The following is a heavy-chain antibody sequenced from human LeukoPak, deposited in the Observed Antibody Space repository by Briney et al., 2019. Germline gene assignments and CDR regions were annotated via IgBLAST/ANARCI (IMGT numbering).Heavy chain of an antibody. CDR2: IYSGGST. V-gene: IGHV3-66*01. CDR1: GFTFSSNY. D-gene: IGHD6-19*01. J-gene: IGHJ4*02. Sequence: PGGSLRLSCAASGFTFSSNYMSWVRQAPGKGLEWVSVIYSGGSTSYAGSVKGRFTISRDNSKSTLYLQMNSLRAEDTAVYYCARVVYPSGGYYFDYWGQGTLVTVSS. CDR3: ARVVYPSGGYYFDY.